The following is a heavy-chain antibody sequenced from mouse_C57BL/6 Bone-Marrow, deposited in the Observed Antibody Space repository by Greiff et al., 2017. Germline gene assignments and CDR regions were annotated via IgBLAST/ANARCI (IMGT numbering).Heavy chain of an antibody. Sequence: QVQLQQPGAELVMPGASVKLSCKASGYTFTSYWMHWVKQRPGPGLEWIGEIDPSDSYTNYNQKFKGKSTLTVDKSSSTAYMQLSSLTSEDSAVYYCANLLAYWGQGTLVTVSA. CDR1: GYTFTSYW. J-gene: IGHJ3*01. CDR3: ANLLAY. V-gene: IGHV1-69*01. CDR2: IDPSDSYT.